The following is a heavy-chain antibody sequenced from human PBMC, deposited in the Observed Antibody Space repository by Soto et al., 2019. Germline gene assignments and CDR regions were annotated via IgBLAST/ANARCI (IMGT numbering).Heavy chain of an antibody. CDR3: AHIRRGYSYGYDAFDI. J-gene: IGHJ3*02. CDR1: GFSLSTSGVG. Sequence: QITLKESGPTLVKPTQTLTLTCTFSGFSLSTSGVGVGWIRQPPGKALEWLALIYWDDDKRYSPSLKSRLTITKDTSKNQVVLTMTNMDPVDTATYYCAHIRRGYSYGYDAFDIWGQGTMVAVSS. CDR2: IYWDDDK. V-gene: IGHV2-5*02. D-gene: IGHD5-18*01.